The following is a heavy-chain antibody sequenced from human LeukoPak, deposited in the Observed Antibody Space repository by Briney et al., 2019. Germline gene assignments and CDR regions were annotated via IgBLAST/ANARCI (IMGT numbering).Heavy chain of an antibody. CDR3: TRGSYGDYGY. J-gene: IGHJ4*02. CDR1: EFTFSTYG. V-gene: IGHV3-33*01. CDR2: MWHDGSNK. Sequence: GRSLRLSCAASEFTFSTYGIHWVRQAPGKGLEWVAVMWHDGSNKYYSDSVKGRFTISRDNSKNTLYLQMNSLRAEDTALYYCTRGSYGDYGYWGQGTLVTVSS. D-gene: IGHD4-17*01.